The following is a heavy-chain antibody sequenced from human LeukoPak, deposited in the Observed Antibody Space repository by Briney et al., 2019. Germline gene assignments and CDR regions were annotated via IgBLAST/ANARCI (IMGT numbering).Heavy chain of an antibody. V-gene: IGHV4-38-2*02. D-gene: IGHD3-10*01. CDR3: ARVGLPITMVRGVMDWFDP. CDR1: GYSISSGYY. CDR2: IYYSGST. Sequence: PSETLSLTCTVSGYSISSGYYWGWIRQPPGKGLEWIGSIYYSGSTYYNPSLKSRVTIPVDTSKNQFSLKLSSVAAADTAVYYCARVGLPITMVRGVMDWFDPWGQGTLVTVSS. J-gene: IGHJ5*02.